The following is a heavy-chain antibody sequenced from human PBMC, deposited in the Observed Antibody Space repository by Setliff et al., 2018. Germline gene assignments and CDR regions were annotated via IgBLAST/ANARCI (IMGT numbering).Heavy chain of an antibody. CDR3: AREQWLDPPGYYYMDV. D-gene: IGHD6-19*01. CDR2: INIGGSA. J-gene: IGHJ6*03. CDR1: GGSISSYY. V-gene: IGHV4-4*07. Sequence: SETLSLTCTVSGGSISSYYWSWIRQPAGKGLEWIGHINIGGSANYNPSLKSRVTMSIDTSKNQFSLKLNSVTAADMAVYYCAREQWLDPPGYYYMDVWAKGTTVTVSS.